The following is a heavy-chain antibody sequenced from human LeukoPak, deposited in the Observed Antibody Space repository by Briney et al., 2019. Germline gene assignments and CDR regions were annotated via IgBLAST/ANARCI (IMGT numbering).Heavy chain of an antibody. CDR1: GYTFTTYG. V-gene: IGHV1-18*01. J-gene: IGHJ4*02. CDR2: ISDYNGNT. D-gene: IGHD5-24*01. CDR3: ASRRGGYKGVIDY. Sequence: GASVKVSCKASGYTFTTYGISWVRQAPGQGLEWMGWISDYNGNTNYAQKIQGRVTMPTDTSTSTTYMELRSLRSDDTAVYYCASRRGGYKGVIDYWGQGTMVAVSS.